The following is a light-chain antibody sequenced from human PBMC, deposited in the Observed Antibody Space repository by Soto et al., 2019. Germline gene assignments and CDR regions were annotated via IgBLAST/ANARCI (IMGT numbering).Light chain of an antibody. V-gene: IGKV1-39*01. J-gene: IGKJ4*01. CDR2: GAS. CDR3: QQSHSTPLT. CDR1: LRISTY. Sequence: DIQVIQSPSSLSASVGDRVTITCRASLRISTYLNWYQHKPGQAPKLLIYGASSLQSGVPSRFSGSGSGTDFTLTISSLHPEDSATYYCQQSHSTPLTFGGGTNLEI.